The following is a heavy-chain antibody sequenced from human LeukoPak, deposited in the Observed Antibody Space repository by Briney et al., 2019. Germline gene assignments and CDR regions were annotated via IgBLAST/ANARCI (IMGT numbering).Heavy chain of an antibody. CDR3: AKGLHY. Sequence: PGGSLRLSCAASGFTFSSYGMHWVRQAPGKGLEWVAFIRYDGSNKYYADSVKGRFTISRDNSKNTLYLQMNSLRAEDTAVYYCAKGLHYWGQGTLVTVSS. V-gene: IGHV3-30*02. CDR2: IRYDGSNK. J-gene: IGHJ4*02. CDR1: GFTFSSYG.